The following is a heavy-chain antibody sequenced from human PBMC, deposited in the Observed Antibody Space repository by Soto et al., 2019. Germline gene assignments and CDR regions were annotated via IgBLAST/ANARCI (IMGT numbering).Heavy chain of an antibody. D-gene: IGHD1-20*01. Sequence: PGGSLRLSCLASGFTFSSYAMSWVRQAPGKGLEWVSAISGSGGSTYYADSVKGRFTISRDNSKNTLYLQMNSLRAEDTAVYYCAEVPNWNRYYFDYWGQGTLVTVSS. J-gene: IGHJ4*02. CDR1: GFTFSSYA. CDR3: AEVPNWNRYYFDY. CDR2: ISGSGGST. V-gene: IGHV3-23*01.